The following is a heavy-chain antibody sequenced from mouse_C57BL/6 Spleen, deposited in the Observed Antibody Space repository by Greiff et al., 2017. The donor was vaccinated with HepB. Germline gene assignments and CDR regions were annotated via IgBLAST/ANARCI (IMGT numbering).Heavy chain of an antibody. J-gene: IGHJ4*01. V-gene: IGHV14-3*01. CDR2: IDPANGNT. CDR3: ARWTYGSSYAMDY. D-gene: IGHD1-1*01. CDR1: GFNIKNIY. Sequence: EVQLQQSVAELVRPGASVKLSCTASGFNIKNIYMHWVKQRPEQGLEWIGRIDPANGNTKYAPKFQGKATITADTSSNTAYLQLSSLTSEDTAIYYCARWTYGSSYAMDYWGQGTSVTVSS.